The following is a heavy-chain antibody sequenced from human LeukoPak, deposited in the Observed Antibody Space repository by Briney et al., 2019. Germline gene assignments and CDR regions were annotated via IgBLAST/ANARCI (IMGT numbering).Heavy chain of an antibody. CDR1: GYSFTSYW. J-gene: IGHJ4*02. Sequence: GESLKISCKGSGYSFTSYWIGWVRQMPGRGLEWMGIIYPGDSDTTYSPSFQGQVTISADMSINTVYLQWSSLKASDTAMYYCSRPIAGYSLDYWGQGTLVTVSS. V-gene: IGHV5-51*01. CDR2: IYPGDSDT. D-gene: IGHD5-24*01. CDR3: SRPIAGYSLDY.